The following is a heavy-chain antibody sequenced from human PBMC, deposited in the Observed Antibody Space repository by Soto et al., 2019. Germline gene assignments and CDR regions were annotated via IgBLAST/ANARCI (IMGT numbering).Heavy chain of an antibody. J-gene: IGHJ5*01. Sequence: KPVGSLRLSCEASGFTFSNAWMNWVRQAPGKGLEWVGRIKPRTYGGTADYGAPVQDRVIISRDDSRNTLYLQMNSLKAEDTALYYCCTDGGNNWFDSWGQGTLVTVSS. D-gene: IGHD2-15*01. CDR1: GFTFSNAW. CDR3: CTDGGNNWFDS. V-gene: IGHV3-15*01. CDR2: IKPRTYGGTA.